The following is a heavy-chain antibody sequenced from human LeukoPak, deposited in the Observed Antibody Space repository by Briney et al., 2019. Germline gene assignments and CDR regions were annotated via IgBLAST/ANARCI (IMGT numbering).Heavy chain of an antibody. J-gene: IGHJ4*02. V-gene: IGHV3-74*01. CDR1: GFTFSSYW. CDR2: INSDGSST. CDR3: ARLIKSRATAAFDY. Sequence: GGSLRLSCAASGFTFSSYWMHWVRQAPGKGLVWVSRINSDGSSTSYADSVKGRFTISRDNAKNTLYLQMNSLRAEDTAVYYCARLIKSRATAAFDYWGQGTLVTVSS. D-gene: IGHD1-26*01.